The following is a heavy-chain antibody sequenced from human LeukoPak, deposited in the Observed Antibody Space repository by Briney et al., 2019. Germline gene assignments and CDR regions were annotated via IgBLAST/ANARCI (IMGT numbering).Heavy chain of an antibody. D-gene: IGHD1-26*01. J-gene: IGHJ4*02. V-gene: IGHV3-64D*09. CDR3: VKSYSGSYFRLFDS. CDR2: INGNGDST. CDR1: GFTFSPFG. Sequence: PGGSLRLSCSAFGFTFSPFGKHWVRQAPGKGLEYVSAINGNGDSTYYVDSVRGRFTISRDNSRNTLYLQMNSLRAEDTAVYYCVKSYSGSYFRLFDSWGQGTLVTVSS.